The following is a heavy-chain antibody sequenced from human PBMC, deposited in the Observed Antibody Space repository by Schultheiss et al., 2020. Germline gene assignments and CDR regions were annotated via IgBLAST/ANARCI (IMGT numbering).Heavy chain of an antibody. V-gene: IGHV4-59*01. J-gene: IGHJ4*02. CDR1: GGSISSYY. D-gene: IGHD3-22*01. CDR2: MYESGGA. Sequence: SETLSLTCTVSGGSISSYYWNWIRQSPGKGLEWLGYMYESGGANYNPSLKSRVTISLDKSKNQISLDLTSVTAADTAVYYCARGLGSGYYSPLGYWGQGTLVTGSS. CDR3: ARGLGSGYYSPLGY.